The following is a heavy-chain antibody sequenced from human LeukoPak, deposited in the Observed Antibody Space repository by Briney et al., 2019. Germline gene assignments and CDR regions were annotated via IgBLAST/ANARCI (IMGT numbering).Heavy chain of an antibody. CDR3: ARGSMVRGVPLDYMDV. J-gene: IGHJ6*03. V-gene: IGHV3-21*01. CDR1: GFTFSSYS. D-gene: IGHD3-10*01. Sequence: PGGSLRLSCAASGFTFSSYSMNWVRQAPGKGLEWVSSISSSSSYIYYADSVKGRFTISRDNAKNSLYLQMNSLRAEDTAVYYCARGSMVRGVPLDYMDVWGKGTTVTVSS. CDR2: ISSSSSYI.